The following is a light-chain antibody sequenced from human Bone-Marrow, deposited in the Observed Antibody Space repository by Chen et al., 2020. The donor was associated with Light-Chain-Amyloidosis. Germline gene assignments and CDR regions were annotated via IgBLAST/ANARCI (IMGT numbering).Light chain of an antibody. CDR3: QSTNSRDTSYF. CDR1: VLPKQY. Sequence: SSELPHPPSVSVSPGQTATISCSGHVLPKQYVYWYQQKPGQAPVLVLYRNTERPSGIPERFAGSSPGSTVTLTIRGVQAEDEADYYCQSTNSRDTSYFFGGGTKVTVL. V-gene: IGLV3-25*03. J-gene: IGLJ1*01. CDR2: RNT.